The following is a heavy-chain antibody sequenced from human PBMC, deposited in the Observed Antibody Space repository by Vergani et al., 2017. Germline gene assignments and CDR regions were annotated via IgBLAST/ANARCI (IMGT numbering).Heavy chain of an antibody. CDR1: GFTFSSYS. D-gene: IGHD3-9*01. CDR2: ISSSSSYI. CDR3: ARPITISSYGMDV. J-gene: IGHJ6*02. Sequence: VQLVESGGGVVQPGGSLRLSCAASGFTFSSYSMNWVRQAPGKGRGWVSSISSSSSYIYYADSVKGRFTISRDNAKNSLYLQMNSLRAEDTAVYYCARPITISSYGMDVWGQGTTVTVSS. V-gene: IGHV3-21*01.